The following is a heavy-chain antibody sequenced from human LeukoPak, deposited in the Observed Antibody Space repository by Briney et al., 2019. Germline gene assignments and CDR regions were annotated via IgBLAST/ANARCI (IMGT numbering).Heavy chain of an antibody. V-gene: IGHV3-33*01. D-gene: IGHD3-10*01. J-gene: IGHJ5*02. CDR3: TRDRAGTQSWVEFDL. CDR1: GFTFSSYG. CDR2: IWYDGSNK. Sequence: GGSLRLSCAASGFTFSSYGMHWVRQAPGKGLEWVAVIWYDGSNKYYADSVMGRFTISRDNSKNTLFLQMNSLRAEDSAVYYCTRDRAGTQSWVEFDLWGQGTLVTVSS.